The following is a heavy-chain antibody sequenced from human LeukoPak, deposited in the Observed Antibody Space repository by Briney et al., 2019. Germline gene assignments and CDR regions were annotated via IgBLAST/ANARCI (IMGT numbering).Heavy chain of an antibody. CDR2: INHSGST. V-gene: IGHV4-34*01. J-gene: IGHJ4*02. CDR3: ARGGNTAMAAVDFDY. CDR1: GGSFSGYY. Sequence: SETLSLTCAVYGGSFSGYYWSWIRQPPGKGLEWIGEINHSGSTNYNPSLKSRVTISVDTSKNQFSLKLSSVTAADTAVYYCARGGNTAMAAVDFDYWGQGTLVTVSS. D-gene: IGHD5-18*01.